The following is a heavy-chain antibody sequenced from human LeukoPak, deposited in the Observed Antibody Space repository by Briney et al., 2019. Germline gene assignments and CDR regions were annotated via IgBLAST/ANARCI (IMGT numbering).Heavy chain of an antibody. CDR2: ISGTDGST. CDR3: ASLYGGNSPLDY. J-gene: IGHJ4*02. CDR1: GFTFNTYA. Sequence: PGGSLRLSCAASGFTFNTYAMNWVRQAPGKGLEWVSVISGTDGSTYYADSVKGRSTISRDNSNNRLYLQMNSLRAEDTAVYYCASLYGGNSPLDYWGQGTLVTVSS. V-gene: IGHV3-23*01. D-gene: IGHD4-23*01.